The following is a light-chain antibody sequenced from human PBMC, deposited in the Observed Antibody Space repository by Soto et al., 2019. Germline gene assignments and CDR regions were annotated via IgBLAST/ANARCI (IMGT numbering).Light chain of an antibody. CDR1: QSVSNN. Sequence: EIVMTQSPATLSVSPGERATLSCRASQSVSNNLAWYQQKPGQAPRVLIYGASIRATGIPARFSGSGSGTEFTLTINSLQSDDFALYYCQQYNNWPLLTFGGGTKVEIK. CDR2: GAS. V-gene: IGKV3D-15*01. CDR3: QQYNNWPLLT. J-gene: IGKJ4*01.